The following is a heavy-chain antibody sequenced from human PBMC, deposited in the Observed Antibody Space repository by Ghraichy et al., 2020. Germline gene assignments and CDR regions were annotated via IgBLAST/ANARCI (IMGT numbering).Heavy chain of an antibody. D-gene: IGHD1-26*01. CDR3: SRGPPGESYGPDDF. V-gene: IGHV3-64*01. CDR2: ITNNGDNT. Sequence: SCAASGFTFSSFAMQWVRQAPGKGLEYVAAITNNGDNTYYGNFVRGRFTVSRDNVQNTLYLQMGSLRPDDTALYYCSRGPPGESYGPDDFWGQGTLVTVSS. J-gene: IGHJ4*02. CDR1: GFTFSSFA.